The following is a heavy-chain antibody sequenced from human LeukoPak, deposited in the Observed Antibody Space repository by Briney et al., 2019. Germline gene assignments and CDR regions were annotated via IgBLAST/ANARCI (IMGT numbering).Heavy chain of an antibody. CDR3: AKGLHILTGYLAY. Sequence: GGSLRLSCAASGFTFSSYGMHWVRQAPGKGLEWVAVISYDGSNKYYADSVKGRFTISRGNSKNTLYLQMNSLRAEDTAVYYCAKGLHILTGYLAYWGQGTLVTVSS. J-gene: IGHJ4*02. D-gene: IGHD3-9*01. CDR1: GFTFSSYG. V-gene: IGHV3-30*18. CDR2: ISYDGSNK.